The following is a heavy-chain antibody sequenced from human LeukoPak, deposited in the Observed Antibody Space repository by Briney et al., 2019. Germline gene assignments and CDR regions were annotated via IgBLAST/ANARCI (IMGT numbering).Heavy chain of an antibody. D-gene: IGHD2-2*02. CDR1: GYTFTSYG. V-gene: IGHV1-2*02. Sequence: GASVKVSCKASGYTFTSYGISWVRQAPGQGLEWMGWINPNSGGTNYAQKFQGRVTMTRDTSISTAYMELSRLRSDDTAVYYCARDGDIVVVPAAIRGLDYWGQGTLVTVSS. J-gene: IGHJ4*02. CDR3: ARDGDIVVVPAAIRGLDY. CDR2: INPNSGGT.